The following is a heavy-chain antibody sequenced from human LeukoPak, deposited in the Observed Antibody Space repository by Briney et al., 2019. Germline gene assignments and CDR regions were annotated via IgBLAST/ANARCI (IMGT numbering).Heavy chain of an antibody. CDR3: ALRADERLFDY. CDR2: IIPILGIA. V-gene: IGHV1-69*04. Sequence: ASVKVSCKASGGTFSSYAISWVRQAPGQGLEWMGRIIPILGIANYAQKFQGRVTITADKSTSTAYMELSSLRSEDTAVYYCALRADERLFDYWGQGTLVTVSS. CDR1: GGTFSSYA. J-gene: IGHJ4*02.